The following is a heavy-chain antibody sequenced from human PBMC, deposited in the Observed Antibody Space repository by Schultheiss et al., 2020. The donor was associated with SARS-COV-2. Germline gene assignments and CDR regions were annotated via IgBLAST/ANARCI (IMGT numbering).Heavy chain of an antibody. CDR3: ARRLDCTNGVCYSGIDY. J-gene: IGHJ4*02. CDR1: GFTFTSSA. CDR2: IVVGSGNT. V-gene: IGHV1-58*01. Sequence: SVKVSCKASGFTFTSSAVQWVRQARGQRLEWIGWIVVGSGNTNYAQKFQGRVTITADESTSTAYMELSSLRSEDTAVYYCARRLDCTNGVCYSGIDYWGQGTLVTVSS. D-gene: IGHD2-8*01.